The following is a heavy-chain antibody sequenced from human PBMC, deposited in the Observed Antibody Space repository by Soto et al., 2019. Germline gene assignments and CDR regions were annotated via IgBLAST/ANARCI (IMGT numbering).Heavy chain of an antibody. D-gene: IGHD6-6*01. CDR1: GYTFTGYY. CDR3: ARDRVAARYYDDYGMDV. J-gene: IGHJ6*02. Sequence: ASVKVSCKASGYTFTGYYMHWVRQAPGQGLEWMGWINPNSGGTNYAQKFQGRVTMTRDTSISTAYMELSRLRSDDTAVYYCARDRVAARYYDDYGMDVWGQGTTVTVSS. CDR2: INPNSGGT. V-gene: IGHV1-2*02.